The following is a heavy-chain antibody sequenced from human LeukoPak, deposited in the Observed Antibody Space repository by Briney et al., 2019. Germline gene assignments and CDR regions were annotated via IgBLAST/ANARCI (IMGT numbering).Heavy chain of an antibody. CDR1: GGSISSYY. CDR2: IYYSGST. V-gene: IGHV4-59*01. D-gene: IGHD3/OR15-3a*01. J-gene: IGHJ4*02. CDR3: ARSHSVWTSFDY. Sequence: SETLSLTCTASGGSISSYYWSWIRQPPGKGLEWIGYIYYSGSTNYDPSLKSRVTISVDTSKNQFSLKLSSVTAADTAVYYCARSHSVWTSFDYWGQGTLVTVSP.